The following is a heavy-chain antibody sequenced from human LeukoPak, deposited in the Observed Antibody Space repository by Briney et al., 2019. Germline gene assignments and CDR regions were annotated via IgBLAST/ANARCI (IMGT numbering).Heavy chain of an antibody. Sequence: SQTLSLTCAVSGGSISSGGYSWSWIRQPPGKGLEWIGYIYHSGSTYYNPSLKSRVTISADRSKNQFSLKLSSVTAADTAVYYCARGTYGMDVWGQGTTVTVSS. J-gene: IGHJ6*02. CDR2: IYHSGST. CDR1: GGSISSGGYS. CDR3: ARGTYGMDV. V-gene: IGHV4-30-2*01.